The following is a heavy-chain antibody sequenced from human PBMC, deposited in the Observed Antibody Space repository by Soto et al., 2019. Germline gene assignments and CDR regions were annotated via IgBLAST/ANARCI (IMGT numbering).Heavy chain of an antibody. CDR2: IYYSGST. Sequence: PSETLSLTCTVSGGSISSYYWSWIRQPPGKGLEWIGYIYYSGSTYYNPSLKSRVTISVDTSKNQFSLKLSSVTAADTAVYYCAGTSGIRGDYGDYRYYYGMDVWGQGTTVTVSS. CDR3: AGTSGIRGDYGDYRYYYGMDV. D-gene: IGHD4-17*01. CDR1: GGSISSYY. V-gene: IGHV4-59*04. J-gene: IGHJ6*02.